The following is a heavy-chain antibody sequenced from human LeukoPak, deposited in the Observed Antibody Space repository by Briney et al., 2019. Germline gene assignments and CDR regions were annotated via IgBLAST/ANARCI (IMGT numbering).Heavy chain of an antibody. D-gene: IGHD3-3*01. V-gene: IGHV4-59*01. J-gene: IGHJ3*02. CDR3: ARATRGWAPFWI. Sequence: SETLSLTCTVSGGSISSYYWSWIRQPPRKGLEWIGYIYYSGSTNYNPSLQTRVTISVDTSKNQFSLKLSSVTAADTGVYYCARATRGWAPFWIWGQGTMVTVSS. CDR1: GGSISSYY. CDR2: IYYSGST.